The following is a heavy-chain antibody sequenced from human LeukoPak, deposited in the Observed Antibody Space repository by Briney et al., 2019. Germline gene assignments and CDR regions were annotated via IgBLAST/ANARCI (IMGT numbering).Heavy chain of an antibody. J-gene: IGHJ4*02. D-gene: IGHD3-10*01. CDR3: ARASDYYGSGTYPY. Sequence: VKVSCKASGGTFSSYAISWVRQAPGQGLEWMGRIIPIFGTANYAQKFQGRVTITTDESTSTAYMELSSLRSEDTAVYYCARASDYYGSGTYPYWGQGTLVTVSS. CDR1: GGTFSSYA. V-gene: IGHV1-69*05. CDR2: IIPIFGTA.